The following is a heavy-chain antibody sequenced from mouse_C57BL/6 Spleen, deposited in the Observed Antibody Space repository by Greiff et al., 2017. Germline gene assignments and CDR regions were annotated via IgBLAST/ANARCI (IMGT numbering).Heavy chain of an antibody. Sequence: EVQLVESGGGLVKPGGSLKLSCAASGFTFSSYAMSWVRQTPEKRLEWVATISDGGSYTYYPDNVKGRFTISRDNAKNNLYLQMSHLKSEDTAMYYCARSTTVVSYWYFDVWGTGTTVTVSS. CDR1: GFTFSSYA. V-gene: IGHV5-4*01. J-gene: IGHJ1*03. CDR2: ISDGGSYT. D-gene: IGHD1-1*01. CDR3: ARSTTVVSYWYFDV.